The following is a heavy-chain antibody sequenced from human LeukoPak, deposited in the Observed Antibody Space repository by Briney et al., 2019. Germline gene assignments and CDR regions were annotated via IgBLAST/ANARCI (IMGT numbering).Heavy chain of an antibody. CDR3: ARDSSSWYYFDY. Sequence: PGGSLRLSCAASGFTFSSYGMHWVRQAPGKGLEWVAFIRYDGSNKYYADSVKGRFTISRDNSKNTLYLQMNSLRAEDTAVYYCARDSSSWYYFDYWGQGTLVTVSS. CDR2: IRYDGSNK. D-gene: IGHD6-13*01. V-gene: IGHV3-30*02. J-gene: IGHJ4*02. CDR1: GFTFSSYG.